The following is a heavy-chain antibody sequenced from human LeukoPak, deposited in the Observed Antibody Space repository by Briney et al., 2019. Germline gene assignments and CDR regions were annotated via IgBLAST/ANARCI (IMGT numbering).Heavy chain of an antibody. CDR2: AYYSGTT. CDR1: GDSISSTSSY. V-gene: IGHV4-39*01. D-gene: IGHD1-1*01. J-gene: IGHJ6*03. CDR3: ARVHHYYYMDV. Sequence: KSSETLSLTCTVSGDSISSTSSYWGWIRQPPGKGLEWIGSAYYSGTTYKNPSLKSRVTISVDTSKNQFSLNLSSVTAADTAVYYCARVHHYYYMDVWGKGTTVTVSS.